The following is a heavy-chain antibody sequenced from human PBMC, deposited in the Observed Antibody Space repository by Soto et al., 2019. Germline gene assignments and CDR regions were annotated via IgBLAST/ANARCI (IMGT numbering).Heavy chain of an antibody. V-gene: IGHV3-64*01. J-gene: IGHJ4*02. CDR2: MTSNGDRA. CDR1: GFTFTSHA. CDR3: ARERGEYTSGWYDY. D-gene: IGHD6-19*01. Sequence: EVQLVESGGGLVQPGGSLRLSCAASGFTFTSHAIHWVRQAPGKGLEYVSSMTSNGDRADYANSVKGRFTVSRDESKNTLYLQMDSLRTEAMAVYYCARERGEYTSGWYDYWGQGTLVTVSS.